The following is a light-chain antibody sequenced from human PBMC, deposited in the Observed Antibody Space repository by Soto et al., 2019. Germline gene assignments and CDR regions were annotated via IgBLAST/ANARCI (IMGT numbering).Light chain of an antibody. CDR1: QSVTSSY. CDR3: QQFQSSLRT. J-gene: IGKJ1*01. V-gene: IGKV3-20*01. CDR2: AAS. Sequence: EIVLTQSPGTLSLSPGERATPSCRASQSVTSSYLAWYQQKPGQAPRLLIYAASSRATGIPDRFSGSGSGTDFTLTISGLEPEDFAVYYCQQFQSSLRTFGQGTKVDIK.